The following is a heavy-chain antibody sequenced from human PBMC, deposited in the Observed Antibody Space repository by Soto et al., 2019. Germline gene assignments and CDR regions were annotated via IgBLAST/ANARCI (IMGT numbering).Heavy chain of an antibody. V-gene: IGHV1-46*01. Sequence: GASVKVSCKASGYTFTSYYTHWVRQAPGQGLEWMGIINPSGGSTSYAQKFQGRVTMTRDTSTSTVYMELSSLRSEDTAVYYCARESDIVVVVAAGRTYGVDVWGQGTTVTVSS. CDR1: GYTFTSYY. D-gene: IGHD2-15*01. J-gene: IGHJ6*02. CDR2: INPSGGST. CDR3: ARESDIVVVVAAGRTYGVDV.